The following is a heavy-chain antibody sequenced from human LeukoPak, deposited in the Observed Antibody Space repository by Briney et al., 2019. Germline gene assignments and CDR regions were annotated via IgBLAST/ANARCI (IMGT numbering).Heavy chain of an antibody. CDR1: GFTLSSYW. V-gene: IGHV3-7*01. CDR3: ARDLFSGSYQEDF. Sequence: AGGSLRLSCAASGFTLSSYWMSWVRQAPGKGLEWVANIKYDGSGKYYADSVKGRFTISRDDAKNSLYLGMNRLRVEDTAVYYCARDLFSGSYQEDFWGQGTLVTVSS. CDR2: IKYDGSGK. D-gene: IGHD1-26*01. J-gene: IGHJ4*02.